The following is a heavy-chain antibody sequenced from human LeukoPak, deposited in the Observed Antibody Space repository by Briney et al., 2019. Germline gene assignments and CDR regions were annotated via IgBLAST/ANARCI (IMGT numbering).Heavy chain of an antibody. D-gene: IGHD1-1*01. V-gene: IGHV3-49*03. CDR2: IRSKAYGETA. CDR1: GFTFGDYA. J-gene: IGHJ4*02. Sequence: GGSLRLSCTASGFTFGDYAMSWIGQAPGKGLEWVGFIRSKAYGETADYAASVKGRFTISRDDSKAIAYLQMNSLKTEDTAVYHCTRDRGAYNLYDYWGQGTLVTVSS. CDR3: TRDRGAYNLYDY.